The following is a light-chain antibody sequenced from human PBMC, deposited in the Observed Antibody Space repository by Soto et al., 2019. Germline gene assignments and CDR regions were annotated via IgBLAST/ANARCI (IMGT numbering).Light chain of an antibody. CDR1: LPISNY. J-gene: IGKJ4*01. CDR2: AAS. CDR3: QEYNSAPLS. Sequence: IQMIHSPSPLFASVRPRATITCRASLPISNYLAWYQQKPGKIPNLLIYAASTLQAGVPSRFSGSGSGTDFTLTISSLQPEAVASYYCQEYNSAPLSLGGGTKV. V-gene: IGKV1-27*01.